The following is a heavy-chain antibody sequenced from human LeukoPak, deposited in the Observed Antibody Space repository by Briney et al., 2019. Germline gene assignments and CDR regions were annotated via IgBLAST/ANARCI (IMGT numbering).Heavy chain of an antibody. J-gene: IGHJ6*03. V-gene: IGHV1-69*01. CDR1: GATFTSYA. CDR3: ATLREVINYYYCYYYMDV. CDR2: IIPIFGTA. D-gene: IGHD3-16*02. Sequence: SVKLSCKASGATFTSYAISWVRQAPGQGHDWMGGIIPIFGTANYAQKYQGRGTITADEATSTAYMELHSQRLRATAAYYCATLREVINYYYCYYYMDVWGKGSTVTVCS.